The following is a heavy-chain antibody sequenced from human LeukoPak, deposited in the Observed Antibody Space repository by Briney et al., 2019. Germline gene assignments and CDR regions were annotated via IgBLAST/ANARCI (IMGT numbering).Heavy chain of an antibody. CDR1: GFTFSSYS. Sequence: GGSLRLSCAASGFTFSSYSMNWVRQAPGKGLEWVSYISSSTIYYADSVKGRFTISRDNAKNSLYLQMNSLRAEDTAVYYCARDGTYYDFWSGYYFFDYWGQGTLVTVSS. D-gene: IGHD3-3*01. CDR3: ARDGTYYDFWSGYYFFDY. J-gene: IGHJ4*02. V-gene: IGHV3-48*01. CDR2: ISSSTI.